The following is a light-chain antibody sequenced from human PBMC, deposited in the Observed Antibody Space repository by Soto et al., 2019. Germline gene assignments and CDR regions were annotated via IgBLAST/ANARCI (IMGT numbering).Light chain of an antibody. Sequence: SQKTRSRPTLPETMGDRVAIICRASQTISGWLAWYQQKPGKAPNLLIYKASSLQSGVPSRFSGSGSGTEFTLTLRSLQPADFATSYCPQFNSLFGQGTRLE. V-gene: IGKV1-5*03. CDR2: KAS. CDR1: QTISGW. J-gene: IGKJ5*01. CDR3: PQFNSL.